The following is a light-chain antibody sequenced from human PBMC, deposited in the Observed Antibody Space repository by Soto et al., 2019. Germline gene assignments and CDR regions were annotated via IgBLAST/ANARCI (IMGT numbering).Light chain of an antibody. Sequence: QSALTQPPSVSGSPGQSVTISCTGTSSDVGSYNRISWYQQPPGTAPKLMIYEVSSRPSGVPDRFSGSKSGTTASLTISGLRAEDEADYYCSSYTRSSSWVFGGGTKLTVL. CDR2: EVS. CDR3: SSYTRSSSWV. V-gene: IGLV2-18*02. J-gene: IGLJ3*02. CDR1: SSDVGSYNR.